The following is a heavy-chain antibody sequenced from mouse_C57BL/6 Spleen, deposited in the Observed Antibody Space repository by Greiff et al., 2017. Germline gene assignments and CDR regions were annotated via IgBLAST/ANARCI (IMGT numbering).Heavy chain of an antibody. D-gene: IGHD1-1*01. CDR3: AREGLRYSFDY. Sequence: LQESGPGLVKPSQSLSLTCSVTGYSITSGYYWNWIRQFPGNKLEWMGYISYDGSNNYNPSLKNRISITRDTSKNQFFLKLNSVTTEDTATYYCAREGLRYSFDYWGQGTTLTVSS. V-gene: IGHV3-6*01. J-gene: IGHJ2*01. CDR2: ISYDGSN. CDR1: GYSITSGYY.